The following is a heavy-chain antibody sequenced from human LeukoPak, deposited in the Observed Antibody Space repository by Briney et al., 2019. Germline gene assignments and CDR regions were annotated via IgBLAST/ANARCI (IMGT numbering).Heavy chain of an antibody. CDR3: ARADGYNQEIDY. J-gene: IGHJ4*02. D-gene: IGHD5-24*01. V-gene: IGHV4-59*01. CDR1: GGSIRSYY. CDR2: FSYSGST. Sequence: SETLSLTCTVSGGSIRSYYWSWIRQPPGKGLEWIGYFSYSGSTNYTPSLKRRVTISVDTSKTQFSLKLSSVTAADTAVYYCARADGYNQEIDYWGQGTLVTVSS.